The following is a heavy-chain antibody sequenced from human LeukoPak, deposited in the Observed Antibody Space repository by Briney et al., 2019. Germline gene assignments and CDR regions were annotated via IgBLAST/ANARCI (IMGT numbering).Heavy chain of an antibody. V-gene: IGHV1-69*04. J-gene: IGHJ4*02. D-gene: IGHD6-13*01. CDR3: ARVPQGSSWPYYFDY. Sequence: ASVKVSCKASGGTFSSYAISWVRQAPGQVLEWMGRIIPILGTANYAQNFQGRVTITADRSTTTAYMELSSLRSEDTAVYYCARVPQGSSWPYYFDYWGQGTLVTVSS. CDR2: IIPILGTA. CDR1: GGTFSSYA.